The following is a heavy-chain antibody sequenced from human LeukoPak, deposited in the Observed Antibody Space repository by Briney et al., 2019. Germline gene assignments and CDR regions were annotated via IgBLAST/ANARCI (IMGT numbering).Heavy chain of an antibody. Sequence: LETLSLTCAVYGGSFSGYYWSWIRQPPGKGLEWIGEINHSGSTNYNPSLKSRVTISVDTSKNQFSLKLSSVTAADTAVYYCARWVVPAAIDYWGQGTLVTVSS. CDR1: GGSFSGYY. CDR3: ARWVVPAAIDY. D-gene: IGHD2-2*02. V-gene: IGHV4-34*01. J-gene: IGHJ4*02. CDR2: INHSGST.